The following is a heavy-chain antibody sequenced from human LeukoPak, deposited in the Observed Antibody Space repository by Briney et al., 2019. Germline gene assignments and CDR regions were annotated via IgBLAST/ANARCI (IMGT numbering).Heavy chain of an antibody. Sequence: GGSVRLLCAASGFTFSSLGMHWVRDAPGKGLEGVAVISYEGSNKYYADSVKGRFTISRDNYKNTLYLQMNNLRAEDTAVYYCAKNSMTTVTNYYFDYWGQGTLVTVSS. CDR1: GFTFSSLG. CDR3: AKNSMTTVTNYYFDY. CDR2: ISYEGSNK. V-gene: IGHV3-30*18. J-gene: IGHJ4*02. D-gene: IGHD4-11*01.